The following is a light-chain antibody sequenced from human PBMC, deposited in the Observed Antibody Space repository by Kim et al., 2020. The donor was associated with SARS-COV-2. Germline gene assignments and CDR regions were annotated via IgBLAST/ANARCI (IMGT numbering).Light chain of an antibody. J-gene: IGKJ2*01. V-gene: IGKV1-5*03. Sequence: LAASVRDRFTITCRASQTIGTSLAWFQQKSGKAPKVLIYRASSLESGVPSRFSGSGSGTEFTLTISSLQPDDFATYYCHQYYSLSTFGQGTKLEI. CDR3: HQYYSLST. CDR1: QTIGTS. CDR2: RAS.